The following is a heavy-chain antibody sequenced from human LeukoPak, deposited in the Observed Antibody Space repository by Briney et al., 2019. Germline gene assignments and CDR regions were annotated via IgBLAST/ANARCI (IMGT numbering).Heavy chain of an antibody. CDR3: ARDLARGIVVVLTTLFDS. V-gene: IGHV1-3*01. CDR1: GYTFTSYG. J-gene: IGHJ4*02. CDR2: INAGNGST. Sequence: GASVKVSCKASGYTFTSYGISWVRQAPGQRLEWMGWINAGNGSTEYSQKFQGRVTITRDTSASTAYMELSSLRSEDTAVYYCARDLARGIVVVLTTLFDSWGQGTLVTVSS. D-gene: IGHD3-22*01.